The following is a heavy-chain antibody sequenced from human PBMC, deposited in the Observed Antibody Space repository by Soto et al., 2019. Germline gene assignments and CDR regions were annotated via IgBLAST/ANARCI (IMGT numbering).Heavy chain of an antibody. D-gene: IGHD2-2*01. Sequence: GGSLRLSCAASGFTFSSYAMSWVRQAPGKGLEWVSAISGSGGSTYYADSVKGRFTISRDNSKNTLYLQMNSLRAEDTAVYYCAKDLEGGPAAIIYYYYMDVWGKGTTVTVSS. V-gene: IGHV3-23*01. J-gene: IGHJ6*03. CDR3: AKDLEGGPAAIIYYYYMDV. CDR1: GFTFSSYA. CDR2: ISGSGGST.